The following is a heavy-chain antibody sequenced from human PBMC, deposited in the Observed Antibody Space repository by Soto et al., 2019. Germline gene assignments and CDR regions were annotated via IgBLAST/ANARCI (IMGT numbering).Heavy chain of an antibody. Sequence: QVQLVESGGGVIQSGRSLRLSCSASGFLFSRYGMHWARQAPGKGMVGVALIWFAGRHTYYADSVKGRFTISRDNSKNTLYLQVNSLRAEDTAVYYCARDYDFWSSQREKGFDWWGQGTMVTVS. D-gene: IGHD3-3*01. V-gene: IGHV3-33*01. CDR3: ARDYDFWSSQREKGFDW. J-gene: IGHJ3*01. CDR1: GFLFSRYG. CDR2: IWFAGRHT.